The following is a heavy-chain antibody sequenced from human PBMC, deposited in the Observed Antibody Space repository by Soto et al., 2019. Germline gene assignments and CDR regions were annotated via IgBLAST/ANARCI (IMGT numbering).Heavy chain of an antibody. V-gene: IGHV3-23*01. CDR1: GFPFSNFA. Sequence: GGSLRLSCVASGFPFSNFAMSWVRQAPGKGPEWVLDISETGDTANYADSVKGRFIVSRDNSKNTLYLVLNSLTPEDTAFYYCAKIAVVGSVGFELARDYWGQGTLVTVSS. D-gene: IGHD2-15*01. CDR2: ISETGDTA. CDR3: AKIAVVGSVGFELARDY. J-gene: IGHJ4*02.